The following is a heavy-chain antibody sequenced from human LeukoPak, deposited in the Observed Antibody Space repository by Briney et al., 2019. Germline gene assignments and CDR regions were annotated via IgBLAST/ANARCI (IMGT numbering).Heavy chain of an antibody. CDR1: AYIFSAYY. J-gene: IGHJ3*02. Sequence: GASVKVSCKASAYIFSAYYMHWVRQAPGQGLEWMGGIIPIFGTANYAQKFQGRVTITTDESTSTAYMELSSLRSEDTAVYYCALNAGGPFVATMNDAFDIWGQGTMVTVSS. V-gene: IGHV1-69*05. CDR2: IIPIFGTA. D-gene: IGHD5-12*01. CDR3: ALNAGGPFVATMNDAFDI.